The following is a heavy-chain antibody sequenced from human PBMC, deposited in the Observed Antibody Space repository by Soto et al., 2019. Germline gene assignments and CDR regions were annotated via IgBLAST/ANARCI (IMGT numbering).Heavy chain of an antibody. Sequence: QVQLVQSGAEVKKPGASVKVSCKASGYTFNSYYIHWVRQAPGQGLEWMGIMNPSGATTNDARKFQGRVTMTTDPSTSTVYMELSSLRSADTAVYFCARDGFVALDVGYYFDYWGQGTLVTVSS. J-gene: IGHJ4*02. CDR1: GYTFNSYY. CDR2: MNPSGATT. D-gene: IGHD2-21*01. CDR3: ARDGFVALDVGYYFDY. V-gene: IGHV1-46*02.